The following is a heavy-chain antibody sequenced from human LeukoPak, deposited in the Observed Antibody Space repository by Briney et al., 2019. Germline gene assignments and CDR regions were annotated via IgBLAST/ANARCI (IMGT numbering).Heavy chain of an antibody. V-gene: IGHV1-2*06. CDR1: GYTFTGYY. CDR3: ARDCTNGVCYYDY. D-gene: IGHD2-8*01. CDR2: INPNSGGT. J-gene: IGHJ4*02. Sequence: ASVKVSCXASGYTFTGYYMHWVRQAPGQGLEWMGRINPNSGGTNYAQKFQGRVTMTRDTSLSTAYMELSRLRSDDTAVYYCARDCTNGVCYYDYWGQGTLVTVSS.